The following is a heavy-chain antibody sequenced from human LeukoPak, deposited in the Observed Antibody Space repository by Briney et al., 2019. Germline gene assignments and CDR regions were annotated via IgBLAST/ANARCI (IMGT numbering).Heavy chain of an antibody. V-gene: IGHV4-39*07. CDR2: LLYSGST. Sequence: SETLSLTCTVSGGSISGNSYYWGWIRQPPGKGLEWIGALLYSGSTFYNPSLKSRVAISVDTTSGDTSKTQFSLQLRSVTAADTAVYYCARVNRGSGITWGLGTLVTVSS. CDR3: ARVNRGSGIT. CDR1: GGSISGNSYY. D-gene: IGHD3-10*01. J-gene: IGHJ5*02.